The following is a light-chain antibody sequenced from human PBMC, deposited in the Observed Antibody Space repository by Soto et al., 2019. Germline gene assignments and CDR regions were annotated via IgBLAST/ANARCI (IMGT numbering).Light chain of an antibody. J-gene: IGKJ4*01. CDR3: QQYNNWPRS. V-gene: IGKV3-15*01. CDR1: QSVKSN. CDR2: GAS. Sequence: EIVMTQSPATLSVSPGERATLSCRASQSVKSNLAWYQQKPGKAPRILIYGASTRATDIPVRFSGSGSGTEFTLTISSLQSEDFALYYCQQYNNWPRSFGGGTKVEIK.